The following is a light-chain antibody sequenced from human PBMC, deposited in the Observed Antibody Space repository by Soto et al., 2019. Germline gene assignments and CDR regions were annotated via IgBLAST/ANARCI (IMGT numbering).Light chain of an antibody. V-gene: IGLV2-14*01. CDR2: DVS. Sequence: QSALTQPASVSGSPGQTITISCTGTSSDVGGYNYVSWYQQHPGKAPKLMIYDVSSRPSGVSNRFSGSKSDNTASLTISVLQAEDEADYYCSSYTSSNTYVLLGGGTKLTVL. CDR1: SSDVGGYNY. CDR3: SSYTSSNTYVL. J-gene: IGLJ3*02.